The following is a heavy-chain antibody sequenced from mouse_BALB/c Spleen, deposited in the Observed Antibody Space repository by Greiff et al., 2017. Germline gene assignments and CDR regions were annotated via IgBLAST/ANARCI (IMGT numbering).Heavy chain of an antibody. Sequence: VQLVESGGGLVKPGGSLKLSCAASGFTFSDYYMYWVRQTPEKRLEWVATISDGGSYTYYPDSVKGRFTISRDNAKNNLYLQMSSLKSEDTAMYYCARAHYYGYAMDYWGQGTSVTVSS. V-gene: IGHV5-4*02. J-gene: IGHJ4*01. CDR2: ISDGGSYT. D-gene: IGHD1-2*01. CDR1: GFTFSDYY. CDR3: ARAHYYGYAMDY.